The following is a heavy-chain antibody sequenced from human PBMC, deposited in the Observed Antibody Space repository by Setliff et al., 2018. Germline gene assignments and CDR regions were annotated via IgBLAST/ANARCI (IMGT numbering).Heavy chain of an antibody. CDR2: LSGDGNA. J-gene: IGHJ4*02. CDR1: GLTFSSDA. Sequence: PGGSLRLSCTASGLTFSSDAMTWVRQTPGKGLEWISVLSGDGNAYYADSVKGRFTISRDNRKNSLYLQMNSLTSEDTALYFCTKDGGRLRFVSHLDFWGQGTPVTVSS. V-gene: IGHV3-43*02. D-gene: IGHD3-3*01. CDR3: TKDGGRLRFVSHLDF.